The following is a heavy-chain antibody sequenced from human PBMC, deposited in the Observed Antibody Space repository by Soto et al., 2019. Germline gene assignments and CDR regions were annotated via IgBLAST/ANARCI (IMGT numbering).Heavy chain of an antibody. CDR2: ISWNSGSI. V-gene: IGHV3-9*01. Sequence: GWSXSLSCSASGFPFYGYSIHWFRQAQGKGLELVSGISWNSGSIGYADSVKGRFNISRDNDKKSLYLQMKSLRAEETALYYCVKDKRAWVVGANIFEYWGQGTLVNVSS. CDR3: VKDKRAWVVGANIFEY. CDR1: GFPFYGYS. D-gene: IGHD1-26*01. J-gene: IGHJ4*02.